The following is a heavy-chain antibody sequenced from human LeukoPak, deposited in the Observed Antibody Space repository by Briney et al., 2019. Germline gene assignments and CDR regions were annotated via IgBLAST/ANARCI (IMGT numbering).Heavy chain of an antibody. D-gene: IGHD2-15*01. J-gene: IGHJ5*02. CDR1: GGSFSGYY. V-gene: IGHV4-34*01. Sequence: SETLSLTCAVYGGSFSGYYWSWIRQPPGKGLEWIGETNHSGSTNYNPSLKSRVTISVDTSKNQFSLKLSSVTAADTAVYYCAREVVVVAATPHNWFDPWGQGTLVTVSS. CDR2: TNHSGST. CDR3: AREVVVVAATPHNWFDP.